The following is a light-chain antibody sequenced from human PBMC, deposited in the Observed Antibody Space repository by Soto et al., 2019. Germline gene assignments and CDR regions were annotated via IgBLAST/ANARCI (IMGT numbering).Light chain of an antibody. V-gene: IGKV4-1*01. CDR3: QQYYNIPPWT. J-gene: IGKJ1*01. CDR2: WAS. CDR1: QSILYSSNNKNY. Sequence: DIVMTQSPDSLAVSLGERATINCKSSQSILYSSNNKNYLAWYQQKPGQPPKLLIYWASTRESGVPDRFSGRGSGTDFTLTISSLQAEDVAVYYCQQYYNIPPWTFGQGTKVEIK.